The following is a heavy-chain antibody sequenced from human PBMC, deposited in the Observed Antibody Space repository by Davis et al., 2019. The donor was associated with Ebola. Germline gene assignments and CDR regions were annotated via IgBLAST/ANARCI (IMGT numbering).Heavy chain of an antibody. CDR3: AKLGSSDYRRDLQH. CDR1: GFTFRNYA. J-gene: IGHJ1*01. D-gene: IGHD3-22*01. V-gene: IGHV3-30-3*02. Sequence: PGGSLRLSCAASGFTFRNYAMHWVRQAPGKGLEWVAVISYDGSNEYYADSVKGRFTISRDNSKNTLYLQMNSLRVEDTAMYYCAKLGSSDYRRDLQHWGQGTRVSVSS. CDR2: ISYDGSNE.